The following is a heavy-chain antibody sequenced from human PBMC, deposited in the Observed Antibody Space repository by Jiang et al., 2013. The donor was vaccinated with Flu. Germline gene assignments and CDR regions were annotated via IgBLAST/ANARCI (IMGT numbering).Heavy chain of an antibody. D-gene: IGHD3-9*01. CDR1: GGSFSGYY. V-gene: IGHV4-34*01. CDR3: ASGLRYFDAEPYYFDY. Sequence: ARLLKPSETLSLTCAVYGGSFSGYYWSWIRQPPGKGLEWIGEINHSGSTNYNPSLKSRVTISVDTSKNQFSLKLSSVTAADTAVYYCASGLRYFDAEPYYFDYWGQGTLVTVSS. CDR2: INHSGST. J-gene: IGHJ4*02.